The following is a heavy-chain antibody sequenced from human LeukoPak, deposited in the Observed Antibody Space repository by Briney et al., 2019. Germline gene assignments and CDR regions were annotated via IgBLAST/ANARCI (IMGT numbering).Heavy chain of an antibody. J-gene: IGHJ4*02. CDR1: GFTFDDYA. Sequence: ALRLSCAASGFTFDDYAMHWVRQVPGEGLEWVSGISWNSGMMGYADSVEGRFSISRDNAKNSLYLQMNSLRTEDTAFYYCARCTTTGRALDFWGQGTLVTVSS. D-gene: IGHD1-1*01. V-gene: IGHV3-9*01. CDR3: ARCTTTGRALDF. CDR2: ISWNSGMM.